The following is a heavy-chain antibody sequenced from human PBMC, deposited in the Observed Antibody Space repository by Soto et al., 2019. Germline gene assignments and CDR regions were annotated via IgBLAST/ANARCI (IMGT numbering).Heavy chain of an antibody. Sequence: GESLKISCKDSGYSFTSYWIGWVRQMPGKGLEWMGIIYPGDSDTRYSPSFQGQVTISADKSISTAYLQWSSLKASDTAMYYCASPRSPPRDGYNSDAFDIWGQGTMVTVSS. J-gene: IGHJ3*02. CDR2: IYPGDSDT. CDR3: ASPRSPPRDGYNSDAFDI. CDR1: GYSFTSYW. D-gene: IGHD5-12*01. V-gene: IGHV5-51*01.